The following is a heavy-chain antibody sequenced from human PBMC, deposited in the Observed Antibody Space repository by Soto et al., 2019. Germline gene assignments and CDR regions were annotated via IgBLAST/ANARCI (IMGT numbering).Heavy chain of an antibody. Sequence: EVQVVESGGGLVQPGGSLRLTCAASGFTFSSNPMNWVRQAPGKGLEWVSYISSSSSTIYYADSVKGRFTISRDNAKNSLYLQMNSLRDEDTAVYYCAREGRRYYGMDVWGQGTTVTVSS. V-gene: IGHV3-48*02. J-gene: IGHJ6*02. CDR1: GFTFSSNP. CDR3: AREGRRYYGMDV. CDR2: ISSSSSTI.